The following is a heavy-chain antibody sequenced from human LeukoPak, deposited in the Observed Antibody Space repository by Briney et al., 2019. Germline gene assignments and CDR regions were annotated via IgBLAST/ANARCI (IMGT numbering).Heavy chain of an antibody. CDR2: INTYNGDT. J-gene: IGHJ4*02. CDR3: ARRRVVPAAMLDY. D-gene: IGHD2-2*01. CDR1: GYILTHYG. V-gene: IGHV1-18*01. Sequence: GASVKVSCRTSGYILTHYGISWVRQVPGQGLEWMGWINTYNGDTMYAQKFQARVTMSTDTSTGTGYMELRSLRSDDTAVYYCARRRVVPAAMLDYWGQGTLVTVSS.